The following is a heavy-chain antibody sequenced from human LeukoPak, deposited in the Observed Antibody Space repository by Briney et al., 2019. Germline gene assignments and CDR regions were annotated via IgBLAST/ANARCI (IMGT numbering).Heavy chain of an antibody. D-gene: IGHD2-21*02. Sequence: ASVKVSCKASGYTFTSYGISWVRQAPGQGLEWMGWISAYNGNTNYAQKLQGRVTMTTDTSTSTAYMELRSLRSDDTAVYYCARTSRQRVVTGIRISYNWFDPWGQGTLVTVSS. CDR1: GYTFTSYG. CDR3: ARTSRQRVVTGIRISYNWFDP. V-gene: IGHV1-18*01. CDR2: ISAYNGNT. J-gene: IGHJ5*02.